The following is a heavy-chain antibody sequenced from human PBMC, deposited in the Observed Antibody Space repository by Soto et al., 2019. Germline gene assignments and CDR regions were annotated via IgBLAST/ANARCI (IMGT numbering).Heavy chain of an antibody. Sequence: QVQLVQSGAEVKKPGASVKVSCKASGYTFTSYGISWVRQAPGQGLEWMGWISAYNGNTNYAQKLQGRVTMTTDTSTSTAYMELRSLRSDDTALYYCAIKWGGYYDSSGYYYGYWGQGTLVTVSS. CDR2: ISAYNGNT. V-gene: IGHV1-18*01. CDR3: AIKWGGYYDSSGYYYGY. CDR1: GYTFTSYG. J-gene: IGHJ4*02. D-gene: IGHD3-22*01.